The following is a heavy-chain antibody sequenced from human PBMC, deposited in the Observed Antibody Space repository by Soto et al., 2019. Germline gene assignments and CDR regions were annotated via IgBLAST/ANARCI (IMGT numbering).Heavy chain of an antibody. CDR2: IRSKANSYAT. V-gene: IGHV3-73*01. CDR3: TRQDPITMVRGVIIMDYYYYGMDV. CDR1: GFTFSGSA. D-gene: IGHD3-10*01. Sequence: GGSLRLSCAASGFTFSGSAMHWVRQASGKGLEWVGRIRSKANSYATAYAASVKGRFTISSDDSKNTAYLQMNSLKTEDTAVYYCTRQDPITMVRGVIIMDYYYYGMDVWGQGTTVTVSS. J-gene: IGHJ6*02.